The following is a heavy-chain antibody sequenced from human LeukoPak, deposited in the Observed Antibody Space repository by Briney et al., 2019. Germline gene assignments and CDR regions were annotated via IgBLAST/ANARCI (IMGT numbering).Heavy chain of an antibody. J-gene: IGHJ4*02. D-gene: IGHD6-19*01. CDR1: GFTFSSYW. CDR2: IKQDGSEK. CDR3: ARGASSGWYYYFDY. V-gene: IGHV3-7*01. Sequence: GGSLRLSCAASGFTFSSYWMSWVRQAPGKGLEWVANIKQDGSEKYYVDSVKGRFTISRDNAKNSLYLQMNSLRAEDTAVYYCARGASSGWYYYFDYWGQGTLVTVSS.